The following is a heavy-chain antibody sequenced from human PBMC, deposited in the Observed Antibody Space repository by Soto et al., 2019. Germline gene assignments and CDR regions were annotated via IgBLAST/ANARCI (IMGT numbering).Heavy chain of an antibody. D-gene: IGHD3-3*01. CDR3: ARSYYDFGSGYTATYFDY. Sequence: PSETLSLTCTVSGGSIRSYYWSWIRQPPGKGLEWIGYIYYSGSTNYNPSLKSRVTISVDTSKNQFSLKLSSVTAADTAVYYCARSYYDFGSGYTATYFDYWGQGTLVTVSS. CDR2: IYYSGST. J-gene: IGHJ4*02. CDR1: GGSIRSYY. V-gene: IGHV4-59*08.